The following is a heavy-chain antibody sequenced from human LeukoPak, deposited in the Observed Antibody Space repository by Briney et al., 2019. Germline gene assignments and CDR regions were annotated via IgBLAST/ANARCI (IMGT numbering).Heavy chain of an antibody. CDR3: AKDSSSWYVPWFDP. J-gene: IGHJ5*02. CDR1: SSSSYY. CDR2: ISGSGGST. Sequence: SSSSYYWGWIRQPPGKGLEWVSAISGSGGSTYYAASVKGRFTISRDNSKNTLYLQMNSLRAEDTAVYYCAKDSSSWYVPWFDPWGQGTLVTVSS. D-gene: IGHD6-13*01. V-gene: IGHV3-23*01.